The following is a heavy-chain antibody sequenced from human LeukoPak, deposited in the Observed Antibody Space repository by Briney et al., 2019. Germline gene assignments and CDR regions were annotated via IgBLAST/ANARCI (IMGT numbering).Heavy chain of an antibody. V-gene: IGHV3-20*04. J-gene: IGHJ4*02. CDR2: INWNGGST. CDR3: ARGPGWNSGTPRYFDY. D-gene: IGHD1-26*01. Sequence: PGGSLRLSCAASGFTFRSYAMTWVRQAPGKGLEWVSGINWNGGSTGYADSVKGRFTTSRDNAKNSLFLQMNSLRVEDTALYYCARGPGWNSGTPRYFDYWGQGTLVTVSS. CDR1: GFTFRSYA.